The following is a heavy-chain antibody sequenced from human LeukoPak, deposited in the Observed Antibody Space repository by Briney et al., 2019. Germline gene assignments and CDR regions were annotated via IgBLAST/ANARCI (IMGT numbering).Heavy chain of an antibody. Sequence: GGSLRLSCAASGFTVSTNYMNWVRQAPGKGLEWVSVLFSGGSTYYADSVKGRFTISRDNSKNTVYLQMNSLRAEDTAVYYCARDRTPATRGFDIWGQGTMSPSLQ. CDR2: LFSGGST. J-gene: IGHJ3*02. CDR1: GFTVSTNY. V-gene: IGHV3-66*01. CDR3: ARDRTPATRGFDI. D-gene: IGHD1-26*01.